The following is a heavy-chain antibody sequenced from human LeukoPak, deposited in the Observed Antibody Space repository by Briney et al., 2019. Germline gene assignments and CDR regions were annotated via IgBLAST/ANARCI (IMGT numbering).Heavy chain of an antibody. V-gene: IGHV3-73*01. CDR3: TRRSQGLYFDY. Sequence: GGSLKLSCAASGFTFSGSAMHWVRQASGKGLEWVSRIRSKANSHATAYAASVKGRFTISRDDSKNTAYVQMNSLKTEDTAVYYCTRRSQGLYFDYWGQGTLVTVSS. CDR1: GFTFSGSA. CDR2: IRSKANSHAT. J-gene: IGHJ4*02.